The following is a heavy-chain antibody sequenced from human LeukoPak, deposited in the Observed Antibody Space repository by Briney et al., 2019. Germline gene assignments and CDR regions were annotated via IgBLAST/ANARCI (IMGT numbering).Heavy chain of an antibody. J-gene: IGHJ4*02. CDR1: GGSFSGYY. V-gene: IGHV4-34*01. CDR3: ARGVLMVYAIPNYFDY. CDR2: INHSGST. Sequence: SETLSLTCAVYGGSFSGYYWSWIRQTPGKGLEWIGEINHSGSTNYNPSLKSRVTISVDTSKNQFSLKLSSVTAADTAVYYCARGVLMVYAIPNYFDYWGQGTLVTVSS. D-gene: IGHD2-8*01.